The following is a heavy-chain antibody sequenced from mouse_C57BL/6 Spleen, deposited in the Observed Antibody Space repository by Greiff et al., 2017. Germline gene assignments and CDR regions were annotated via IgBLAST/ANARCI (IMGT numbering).Heavy chain of an antibody. CDR2: IYPRDGST. CDR3: ARWGIYYGSSLYYAMDY. Sequence: QVQLQQSGPELVKPGASVKLSCKASGYTFTSYDINWVKQRPGQGLEWIGWIYPRDGSTKDNEKFKGKATLTVDTSSSTAYMELHSLTSEDSAVYFCARWGIYYGSSLYYAMDYWGQGTSVTVSS. V-gene: IGHV1-85*01. J-gene: IGHJ4*01. D-gene: IGHD1-1*01. CDR1: GYTFTSYD.